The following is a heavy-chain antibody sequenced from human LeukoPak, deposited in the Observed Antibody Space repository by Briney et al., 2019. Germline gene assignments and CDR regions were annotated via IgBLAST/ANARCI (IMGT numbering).Heavy chain of an antibody. V-gene: IGHV4-34*01. CDR1: GGSFSGYY. CDR2: INHSGST. D-gene: IGHD4-17*01. Sequence: PSETLSLTCAVYGGSFSGYYWSWIRQPPGKGLEWIGEINHSGSTNYNPSLKSRVTIPVDTSKNQFSLKLSSVTAADTAVYYCARVGTVTTEAGYWGQGTLVTVSS. CDR3: ARVGTVTTEAGY. J-gene: IGHJ4*02.